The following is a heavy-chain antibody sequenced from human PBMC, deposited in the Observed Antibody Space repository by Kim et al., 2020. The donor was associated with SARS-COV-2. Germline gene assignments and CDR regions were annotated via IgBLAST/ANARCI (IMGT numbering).Heavy chain of an antibody. J-gene: IGHJ6*02. D-gene: IGHD3-3*01. CDR3: AKDSYYDFWSGSGPGGMDV. Sequence: GGSLRLSCAASGFTFDDYAMHWVRQAPGKGLEWVSGIGWNSADIGYADSVKGRFTISRDNAKNSLYLQMNRLRAEDTAVYYCAKDSYYDFWSGSGPGGMDVWGQGTTVTVSS. CDR1: GFTFDDYA. V-gene: IGHV3-9*01. CDR2: IGWNSADI.